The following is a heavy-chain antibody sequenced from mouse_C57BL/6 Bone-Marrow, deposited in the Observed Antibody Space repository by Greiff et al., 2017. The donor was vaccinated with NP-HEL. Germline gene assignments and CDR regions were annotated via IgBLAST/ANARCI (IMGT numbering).Heavy chain of an antibody. Sequence: VQLQQPGAELVKPGASVKLSCKASGYTFTSYWMQWVKQRPGHGLEWIGETDPSDSYTNYNQKFKGKATLTVDTSSSTAYMQLSSLTSEDSAVYYCARGPSYYYYGSSYWYFDVWGTGTTVTVSS. J-gene: IGHJ1*03. CDR3: ARGPSYYYYGSSYWYFDV. CDR2: TDPSDSYT. V-gene: IGHV1-50*01. D-gene: IGHD1-1*01. CDR1: GYTFTSYW.